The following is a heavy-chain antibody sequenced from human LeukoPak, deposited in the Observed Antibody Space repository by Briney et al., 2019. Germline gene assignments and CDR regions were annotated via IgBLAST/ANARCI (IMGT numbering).Heavy chain of an antibody. CDR3: ARHDLGTQLIWDY. CDR2: INHSGST. CDR1: GGSFSGYY. V-gene: IGHV4-34*01. D-gene: IGHD2-2*01. Sequence: SETLSLTCAVYGGSFSGYYWSWIRQTPGKGLEWIGEINHSGSTNYNPSLKSRVTISVDTSKNQFSLKLSSVTAADTAVYSCARHDLGTQLIWDYWGQGTLVTVSS. J-gene: IGHJ4*02.